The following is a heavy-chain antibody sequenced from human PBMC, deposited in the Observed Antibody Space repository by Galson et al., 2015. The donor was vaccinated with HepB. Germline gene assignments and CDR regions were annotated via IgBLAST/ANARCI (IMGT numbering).Heavy chain of an antibody. Sequence: SLRLSCAASGFAFDSHAMSWVRQAPGRGLEWISGITGKGDSTFYADSVKGRFTVSKDNSNNMLYLQMNSLRAEDAGLYFCAKGYDLFDSWGQGILVTVSS. V-gene: IGHV3-23*01. D-gene: IGHD2-2*01. CDR3: AKGYDLFDS. J-gene: IGHJ5*01. CDR1: GFAFDSHA. CDR2: ITGKGDST.